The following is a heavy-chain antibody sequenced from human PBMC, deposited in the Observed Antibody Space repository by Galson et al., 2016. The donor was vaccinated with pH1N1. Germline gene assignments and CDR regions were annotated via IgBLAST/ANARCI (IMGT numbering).Heavy chain of an antibody. CDR2: IGSSGNTI. Sequence: SLRLSCAASGFSFRSYWMTWVRQAPGKGLEWISYIGSSGNTIYYADSVKGRFTISRDNAKHALYLQVNSLRAEDTAGYYCARAGRNWYFDLWGRGTLVAVSS. CDR1: GFSFRSYW. J-gene: IGHJ2*01. CDR3: ARAGRNWYFDL. V-gene: IGHV3-48*04.